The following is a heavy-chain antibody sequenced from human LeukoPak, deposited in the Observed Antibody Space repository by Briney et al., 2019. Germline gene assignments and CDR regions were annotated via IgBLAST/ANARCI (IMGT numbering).Heavy chain of an antibody. D-gene: IGHD2-15*01. V-gene: IGHV4-39*01. CDR3: ARQLGYCIGGSCYGMFDY. Sequence: SETLSLTCTVSGGSVSNSNYYCGWVRQPPGKGLEWIGSIYYSGSTYYNPSLKSRVTISVDTSKNQFSLKLSSVTAADTALYYCARQLGYCIGGSCYGMFDYWGPGTLVTVSS. CDR1: GGSVSNSNYY. CDR2: IYYSGST. J-gene: IGHJ4*02.